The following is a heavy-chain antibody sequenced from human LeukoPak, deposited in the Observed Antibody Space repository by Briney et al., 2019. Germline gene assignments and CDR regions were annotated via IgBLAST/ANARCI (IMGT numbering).Heavy chain of an antibody. CDR1: GFTFSSYS. CDR2: ISRSSSYI. J-gene: IGHJ6*02. D-gene: IGHD3-10*01. CDR3: ARDLLWFGELLLGYYYYYGMDV. V-gene: IGHV3-21*01. Sequence: PGGSLRLSCAASGFTFSSYSMNWVRQAPGKGLEWVSSISRSSSYIYYADSVKGRFTISRDNARNSLYLQMNSLRAEDTAVYYCARDLLWFGELLLGYYYYYGMDVWGQGTTVTVSS.